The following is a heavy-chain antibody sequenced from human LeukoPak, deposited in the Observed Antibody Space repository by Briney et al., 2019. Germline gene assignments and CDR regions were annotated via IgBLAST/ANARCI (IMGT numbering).Heavy chain of an antibody. Sequence: EASVKVSCEASGYTFTGYYMHWVRQAPGQGLEWMGWINPNSGGTNYAQKFQGWVTMTRDTSISTAYMELSRLRSDDTAVYYCARGSEGTYYYDSSGYSNWFDPWGQGTLVTVSS. CDR1: GYTFTGYY. CDR2: INPNSGGT. D-gene: IGHD3-22*01. V-gene: IGHV1-2*04. CDR3: ARGSEGTYYYDSSGYSNWFDP. J-gene: IGHJ5*02.